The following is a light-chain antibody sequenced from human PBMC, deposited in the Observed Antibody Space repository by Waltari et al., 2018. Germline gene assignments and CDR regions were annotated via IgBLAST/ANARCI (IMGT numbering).Light chain of an antibody. CDR1: NSDIGAYNY. CDR2: DVN. Sequence: QSALTQPASVSGSPGQSITISCTGTNSDIGAYNYVFWYQQYPGTAPKLIIYDVNSRPSGISVRVSGSKSGNTASLTISGLQAEDEADYYCSAHSASSTHVLFGGGTKLTVL. V-gene: IGLV2-14*03. J-gene: IGLJ2*01. CDR3: SAHSASSTHVL.